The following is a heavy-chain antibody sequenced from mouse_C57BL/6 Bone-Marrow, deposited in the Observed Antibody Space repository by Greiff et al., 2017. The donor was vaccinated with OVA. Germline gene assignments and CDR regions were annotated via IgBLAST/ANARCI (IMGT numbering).Heavy chain of an antibody. D-gene: IGHD3-3*01. Sequence: VQLQQSGPELVKPGASVKISCKASGYAFSSSWMNWVKQRPGKGLEWIGRIYPGDGDTNYNGKFKGKATLTADKSSSTAYLQLSSLTSEDSAVYFCAREGPDDWGQGTTLTVSS. CDR2: IYPGDGDT. V-gene: IGHV1-82*01. CDR1: GYAFSSSW. J-gene: IGHJ2*01. CDR3: AREGPDD.